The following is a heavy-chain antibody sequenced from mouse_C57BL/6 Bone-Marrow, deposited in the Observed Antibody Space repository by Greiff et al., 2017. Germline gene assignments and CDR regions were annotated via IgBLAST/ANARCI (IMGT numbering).Heavy chain of an antibody. V-gene: IGHV1-80*01. Sequence: VQVVESGAELVKPGASVKISCKASGYAFSSYWMNWVKQRPGKGLEWIGQIYPGDGDTNYNGKFKGKATLTADKSSSTAYMQLSSLTSEDSAVYFCARSGRFYYYTMDYWGQGTSVTVSS. CDR1: GYAFSSYW. D-gene: IGHD3-1*01. CDR3: ARSGRFYYYTMDY. J-gene: IGHJ4*01. CDR2: IYPGDGDT.